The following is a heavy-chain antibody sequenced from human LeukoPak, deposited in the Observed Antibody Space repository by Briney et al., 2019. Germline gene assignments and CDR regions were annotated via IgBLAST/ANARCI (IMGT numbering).Heavy chain of an antibody. D-gene: IGHD3-22*01. Sequence: GGSLRLSCAASGFTVSSNYMSWVRQAPGKGLEWVSVIYSGGSTYYADSVKGRFTISRDNSKNTLYLQMNSLRPEDTAVYYCAVSSGYYSGDSFDPWGQGTLVTVSS. J-gene: IGHJ5*02. CDR1: GFTVSSNY. CDR3: AVSSGYYSGDSFDP. CDR2: IYSGGST. V-gene: IGHV3-66*01.